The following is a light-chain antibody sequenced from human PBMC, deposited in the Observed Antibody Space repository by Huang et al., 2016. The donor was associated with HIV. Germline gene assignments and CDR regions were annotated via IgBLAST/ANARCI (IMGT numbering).Light chain of an antibody. CDR2: DVS. V-gene: IGKV1-5*01. CDR1: QSFTTW. CDR3: QQYDGDPWT. Sequence: DIQMTQSPSTLSASVGDRVTITCRASQSFTTWLAWYQQKPGKAPKLLIYDVSSLESGVPSRFSGSGSGTEFTLTISSLQPDDFATYYCQQYDGDPWTFGQGTKVEIK. J-gene: IGKJ1*01.